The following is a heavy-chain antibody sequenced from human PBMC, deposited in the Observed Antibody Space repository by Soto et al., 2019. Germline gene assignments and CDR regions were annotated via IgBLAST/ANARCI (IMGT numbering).Heavy chain of an antibody. V-gene: IGHV4-39*01. CDR2: IYYSGST. J-gene: IGHJ4*02. CDR3: ARLDKGYYFDY. Sequence: TSETLSLTCTVSGGSISSSSYYWGWIRQPPGKGLEWIGSIYYSGSTYYNPSLKSRVTISVDTSKNQFSLKLSSVTAADTAVYYCARLDKGYYFDYWGQGTLVTVSS. CDR1: GGSISSSSYY. D-gene: IGHD3-9*01.